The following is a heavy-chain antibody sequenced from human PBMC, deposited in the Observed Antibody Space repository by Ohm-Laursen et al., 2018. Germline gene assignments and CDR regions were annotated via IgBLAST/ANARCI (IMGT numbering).Heavy chain of an antibody. CDR2: INTSGST. Sequence: PGTLSLTCIFSGGSISGYYWSWIRQPAGKRLEWIGRINTSGSTNYNPSLQSRVTMSVDTSKNQFSLNLSSVTAADTAVYYCATEGTIFGVSGLDAWGQGTTVTVSS. V-gene: IGHV4-4*07. J-gene: IGHJ6*02. CDR3: ATEGTIFGVSGLDA. D-gene: IGHD3-3*01. CDR1: GGSISGYY.